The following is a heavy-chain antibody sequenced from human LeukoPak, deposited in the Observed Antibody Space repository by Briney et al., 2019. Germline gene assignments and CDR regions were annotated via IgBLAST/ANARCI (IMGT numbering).Heavy chain of an antibody. CDR3: ASGYYDSSGYYNY. D-gene: IGHD3-22*01. Sequence: SETLSLTCTVSGGSISSYYWSWIRQPAAKGLEWIGRIYTSGSTNYNPSLKSRVTMSVDTSKNQFSLRLSPVTAADTALYYCASGYYDSSGYYNYWGQGTLVTVSS. J-gene: IGHJ4*02. V-gene: IGHV4-4*07. CDR2: IYTSGST. CDR1: GGSISSYY.